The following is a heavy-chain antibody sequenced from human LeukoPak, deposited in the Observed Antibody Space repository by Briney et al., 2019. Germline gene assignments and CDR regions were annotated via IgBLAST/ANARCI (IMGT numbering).Heavy chain of an antibody. Sequence: GGSLRLSCAASGLTFSSSAMSWVRQAPGKGLEWVSSICGSGDTTYYADSVKGRFTVSRDNSSNMLYLQMNSLRADDTAVYFCAKGRSVSCYGAMDVWGQGTTVIVSS. D-gene: IGHD2-2*01. J-gene: IGHJ6*02. CDR1: GLTFSSSA. CDR2: ICGSGDTT. V-gene: IGHV3-23*01. CDR3: AKGRSVSCYGAMDV.